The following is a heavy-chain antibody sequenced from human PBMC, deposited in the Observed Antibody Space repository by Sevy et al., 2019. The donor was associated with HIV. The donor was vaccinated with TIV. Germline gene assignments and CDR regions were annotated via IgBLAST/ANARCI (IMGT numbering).Heavy chain of an antibody. Sequence: GGSLRLSCAASGFTFSSYSMNWVHQAPGKGLEWVSSISSGSSYIYYADSVKGRFTISRDNAKNSLYLQMNSLRAEDTAVYYCARVAGRGYCSSTSCLNYYYYGMDVWGQGTTVTVSS. V-gene: IGHV3-21*01. CDR1: GFTFSSYS. D-gene: IGHD2-2*01. J-gene: IGHJ6*02. CDR2: ISSGSSYI. CDR3: ARVAGRGYCSSTSCLNYYYYGMDV.